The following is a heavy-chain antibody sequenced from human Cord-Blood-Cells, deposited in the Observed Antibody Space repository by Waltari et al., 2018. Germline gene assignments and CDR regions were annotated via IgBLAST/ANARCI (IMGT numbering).Heavy chain of an antibody. V-gene: IGHV4-34*01. CDR3: ARGPLYYYGSGSYYKDPYFDY. CDR1: GGSFSGYY. D-gene: IGHD3-10*01. J-gene: IGHJ4*02. Sequence: QVQLQQWGAGLLKPSETLSLTCAVYGGSFSGYYWSWIRQPPGKGLEWIGEINHSGSTNDTPSLKSGVTISVDTSKNQFSLKLSSVTAADTAVYYCARGPLYYYGSGSYYKDPYFDYWGQGTLVTVSS. CDR2: INHSGST.